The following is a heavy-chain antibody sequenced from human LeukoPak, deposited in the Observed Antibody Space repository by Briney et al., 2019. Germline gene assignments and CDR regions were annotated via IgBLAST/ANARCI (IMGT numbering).Heavy chain of an antibody. Sequence: GGSLRLSCAASGFTFSSYAMSWVRQAPGKGLEWVSAISGSGGSTYYADSVKGRFTISRDNSKNTLYLQMSSLRAEDTAVYYCAKGAWGYSGYDLDYWGQGTLVTVSS. CDR2: ISGSGGST. CDR3: AKGAWGYSGYDLDY. CDR1: GFTFSSYA. D-gene: IGHD5-12*01. J-gene: IGHJ4*02. V-gene: IGHV3-23*01.